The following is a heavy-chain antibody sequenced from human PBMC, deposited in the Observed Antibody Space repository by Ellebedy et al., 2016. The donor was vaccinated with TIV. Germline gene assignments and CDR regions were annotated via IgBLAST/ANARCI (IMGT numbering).Heavy chain of an antibody. CDR3: ARDLAGYYYGSGSHNWFDP. CDR1: GYTLTELS. J-gene: IGHJ5*02. Sequence: ASVKVSXXVSGYTLTELSMHWVRQAPGKGLEWMGGFDPEDGETIYAQKFQGRVTMTEDTSTDTAYMELSSLRSEDTAVYYCARDLAGYYYGSGSHNWFDPWGQGTLVTVSS. V-gene: IGHV1-24*01. CDR2: FDPEDGET. D-gene: IGHD3-10*01.